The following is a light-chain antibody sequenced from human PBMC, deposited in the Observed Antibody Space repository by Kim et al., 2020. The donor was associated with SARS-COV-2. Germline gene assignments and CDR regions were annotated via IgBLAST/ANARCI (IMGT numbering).Light chain of an antibody. CDR3: QQGYSSPLT. V-gene: IGKV1-39*01. CDR2: AAS. J-gene: IGKJ4*01. CDR1: QSISIY. Sequence: DIQMTQSPSSLSASVGDRVTITCRASQSISIYLNWYQQSPGKAPKLLIYAASTLQSGAPSRFSGSGSGTDFTLTISSLQREDFATYYCQQGYSSPLTFGGGTKVDIK.